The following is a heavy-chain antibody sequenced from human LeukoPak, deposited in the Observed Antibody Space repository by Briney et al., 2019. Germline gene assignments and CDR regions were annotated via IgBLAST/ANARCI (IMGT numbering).Heavy chain of an antibody. Sequence: ASVKVSCKASGYTFTSYGISWVGQAPGQGLEWMGWISAYNGNTNYAQKLQGRVTMTTDTSTSTAYMELRSLRSDDTAVYYCARDQDYYDSSGYDYWGQGTLVTVSS. CDR2: ISAYNGNT. CDR1: GYTFTSYG. D-gene: IGHD3-22*01. V-gene: IGHV1-18*01. J-gene: IGHJ4*02. CDR3: ARDQDYYDSSGYDY.